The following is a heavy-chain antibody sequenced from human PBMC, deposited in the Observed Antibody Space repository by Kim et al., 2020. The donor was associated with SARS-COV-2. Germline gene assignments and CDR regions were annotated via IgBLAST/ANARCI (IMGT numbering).Heavy chain of an antibody. D-gene: IGHD3-3*01. CDR1: GYTFTSYG. CDR2: ISAYNGNT. CDR3: ARDRVRFLEWLWPFEY. V-gene: IGHV1-18*01. Sequence: ASVKVSCKASGYTFTSYGISWVRQAPGQGLEWMGWISAYNGNTNYAQKLQGRVTMTTDTSTSTAYMELRSLRSDDTAVYYCARDRVRFLEWLWPFEYWGQGNLVTLSS. J-gene: IGHJ4*02.